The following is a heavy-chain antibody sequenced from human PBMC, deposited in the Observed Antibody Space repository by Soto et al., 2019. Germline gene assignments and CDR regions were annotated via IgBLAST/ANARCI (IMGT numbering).Heavy chain of an antibody. CDR3: ARDRITLVPAELDPDGYYYGMDV. V-gene: IGHV1-69*13. Sequence: GASVKVSCKASGGTFSSYAISWVRQAPGQGLEWMGGIIPIFGTANYAQKFQGRVTITADESTSTAYMELSSLRSEDTAVYYCARDRITLVPAELDPDGYYYGMDVCGKGTTVTVSS. J-gene: IGHJ6*04. D-gene: IGHD3-10*01. CDR2: IIPIFGTA. CDR1: GGTFSSYA.